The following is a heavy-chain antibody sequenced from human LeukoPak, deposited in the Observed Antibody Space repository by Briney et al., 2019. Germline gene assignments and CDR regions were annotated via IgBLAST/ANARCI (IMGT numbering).Heavy chain of an antibody. CDR1: GGAISSSSYY. CDR3: ARHSPSVTSIDY. CDR2: IYCSGTT. V-gene: IGHV4-39*01. J-gene: IGHJ4*01. Sequence: SETLSLTCTVSGGAISSSSYYWGWLRQPPGKGLEWIGSIYCSGTTHYNPSLRSRVTISVDTSKNQFSLRLSSVTAADRAVYYCARHSPSVTSIDYWGHGTLVTDSS. D-gene: IGHD4-17*01.